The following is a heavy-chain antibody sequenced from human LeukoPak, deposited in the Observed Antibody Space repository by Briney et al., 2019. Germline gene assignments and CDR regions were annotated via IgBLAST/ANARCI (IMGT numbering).Heavy chain of an antibody. CDR2: IYHSGST. CDR1: GGSISSGGYS. D-gene: IGHD2-2*01. CDR3: AREGIVVVPAADYYYYYMDV. J-gene: IGHJ6*03. Sequence: SETLSLTCAVSGGSISSGGYSWSWIRQPPGKGLEWIGYIYHSGSTYYNPSLKSRVTISVDRSKNQFSLKLSSVTAADTAVYYCAREGIVVVPAADYYYYYMDVWGKGTTVTVSS. V-gene: IGHV4-30-2*01.